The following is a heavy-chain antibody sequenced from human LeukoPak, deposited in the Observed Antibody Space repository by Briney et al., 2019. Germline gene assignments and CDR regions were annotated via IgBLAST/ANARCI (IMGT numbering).Heavy chain of an antibody. CDR3: AREFEGDGYVY. V-gene: IGHV4-61*02. J-gene: IGHJ4*02. CDR2: IYTSGST. D-gene: IGHD5-24*01. CDR1: GGSISSGSYC. Sequence: SQTLSLTCTVSGGSISSGSYCWSWIRQPAGKGLEWIGRIYTSGSTNYNPSLKSRVTISVDTSKNQFSLKLSSVTAADTAVYYCAREFEGDGYVYWGQGTLVTVSS.